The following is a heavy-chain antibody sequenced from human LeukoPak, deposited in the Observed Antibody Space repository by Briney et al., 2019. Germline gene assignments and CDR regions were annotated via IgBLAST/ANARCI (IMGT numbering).Heavy chain of an antibody. CDR3: AREYLGVVPAAKLGYAFDI. CDR2: IYHSGST. J-gene: IGHJ3*02. D-gene: IGHD2-2*01. Sequence: PSETLSLTCTVSGYSISSGYYWGWIRPPPGNGLEWTGSIYHSGSTSYNPSLKSRLTISVDTSKNQFSLKLSSVTAADTAVYYCAREYLGVVPAAKLGYAFDIWGQGTMVTVSS. V-gene: IGHV4-38-2*02. CDR1: GYSISSGYY.